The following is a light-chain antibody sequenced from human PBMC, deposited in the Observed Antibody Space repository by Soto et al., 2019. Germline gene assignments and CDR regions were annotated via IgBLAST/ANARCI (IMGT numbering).Light chain of an antibody. V-gene: IGKV1-5*01. J-gene: IGKJ1*01. CDR3: QHYNSYSQA. Sequence: DIQMTQSPSTLSASVGDRVTITCRASQSISSWLAWYQQKPGKAPKLLISDAANLESGVPSRFSGSGSGTEFTLTISSLQPDDFATYDCQHYNSYSQAFGQGTTVEIK. CDR2: DAA. CDR1: QSISSW.